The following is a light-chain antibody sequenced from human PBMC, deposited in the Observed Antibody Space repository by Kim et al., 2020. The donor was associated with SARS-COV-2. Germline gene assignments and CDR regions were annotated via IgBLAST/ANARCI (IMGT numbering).Light chain of an antibody. V-gene: IGKV2-28*01. CDR2: LGS. CDR1: QSLLHSNGYNY. Sequence: DIVMTQSPLSLPVTPGEPASISCRSSQSLLHSNGYNYLDWYLQKPGQSPQIVIYLGSNRASGVPDRFSGSGSGTDFTLKISRVEAEDVGVYYCMQALQTPLTFGGGTKVDIK. CDR3: MQALQTPLT. J-gene: IGKJ4*01.